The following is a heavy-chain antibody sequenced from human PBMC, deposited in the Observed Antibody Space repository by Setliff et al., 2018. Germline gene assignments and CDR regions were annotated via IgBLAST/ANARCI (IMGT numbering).Heavy chain of an antibody. CDR3: VRDPQASGAFDI. CDR2: IKQDGSEK. V-gene: IGHV3-7*03. D-gene: IGHD1-26*01. CDR1: GFTFSSYW. Sequence: GGSLRLSCAASGFTFSSYWMSWVRQAPGKGLEWVANIKQDGSEKYYVDSVEARFTISRDDSQNSVYLQMNSLKIEDTAVYYCVRDPQASGAFDIWGQGTMVTVSS. J-gene: IGHJ3*02.